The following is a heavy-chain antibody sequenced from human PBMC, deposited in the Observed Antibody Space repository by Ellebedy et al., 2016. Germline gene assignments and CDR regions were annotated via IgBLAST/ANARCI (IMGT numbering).Heavy chain of an antibody. J-gene: IGHJ3*02. CDR3: ARGLFDHLMAFDI. CDR1: GASFRGYY. D-gene: IGHD2-21*01. CDR2: INHSGSF. V-gene: IGHV4-34*01. Sequence: SETLSLTCAVYGASFRGYYWSWIRQPPGEGLEWIGEINHSGSFNYNPSLKSRVPISVDTSKNQFSVNLSSVTAADTAVYYCARGLFDHLMAFDIWGQGTMVTVSS.